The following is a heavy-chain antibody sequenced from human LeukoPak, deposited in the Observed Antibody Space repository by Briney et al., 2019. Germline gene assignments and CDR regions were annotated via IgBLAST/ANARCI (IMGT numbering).Heavy chain of an antibody. CDR3: ARGAPTADY. CDR2: INHSGST. V-gene: IGHV4-34*01. CDR1: GGSFSGYY. J-gene: IGHJ4*02. Sequence: SGTLSLTCAVYGGSFSGYYWSWIRQPPGKGLEWIGEINHSGSTNYNPSLKSRVTISVDTSKNQFSLKLSSVTAADTAVYYCARGAPTADYWGQGTLVTVSS. D-gene: IGHD2-21*02.